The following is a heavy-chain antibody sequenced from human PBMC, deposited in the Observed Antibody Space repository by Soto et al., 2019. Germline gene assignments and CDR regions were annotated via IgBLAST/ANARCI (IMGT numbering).Heavy chain of an antibody. CDR1: GGSFSGYY. CDR2: INHSGST. Sequence: QVQLQQWGAGLLKPSETLSLTCAVYGGSFSGYYWSWIRQPPGKGLEWIGEINHSGSTNYNPSLKSRVTISVDTSKTQFSLKLSSVTTADTAVYYCAREQQAGHFDYWGQGTLVTVSS. CDR3: AREQQAGHFDY. V-gene: IGHV4-34*01. D-gene: IGHD6-13*01. J-gene: IGHJ4*02.